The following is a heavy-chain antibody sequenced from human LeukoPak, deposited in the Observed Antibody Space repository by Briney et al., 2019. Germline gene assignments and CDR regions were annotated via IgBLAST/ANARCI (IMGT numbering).Heavy chain of an antibody. J-gene: IGHJ6*02. CDR2: MNPNSGNT. Sequence: EASVKVSCKASGYTFTSYDINWVRQATGQGLEWMGWMNPNSGNTGYAQKFQGRVTMARNTSISTAYMELSSLRSEDTAVYYCARFAPLGVFGEFAPSYCYYYGMDVWGQGTTVTVSS. D-gene: IGHD3-10*02. V-gene: IGHV1-8*01. CDR3: ARFAPLGVFGEFAPSYCYYYGMDV. CDR1: GYTFTSYD.